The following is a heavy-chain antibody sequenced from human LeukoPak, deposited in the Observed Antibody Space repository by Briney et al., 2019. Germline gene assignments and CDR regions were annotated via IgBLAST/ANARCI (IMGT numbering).Heavy chain of an antibody. CDR3: ARSYDFWSGYHSSDAFDI. J-gene: IGHJ3*02. Sequence: PSETLSLTCTVSGGSISSYYWSWIRQPPGKGLEWIGYIYYSGSTNYNPSLKSRVTISVDTSKIQFSLKLSSVTAADTAVYYCARSYDFWSGYHSSDAFDIWGQGTMVTVSS. CDR1: GGSISSYY. CDR2: IYYSGST. D-gene: IGHD3-3*01. V-gene: IGHV4-59*01.